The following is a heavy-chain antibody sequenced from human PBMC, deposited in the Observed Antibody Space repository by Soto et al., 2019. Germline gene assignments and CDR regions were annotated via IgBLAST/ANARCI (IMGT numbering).Heavy chain of an antibody. CDR3: AGGEVNVNWFDP. D-gene: IGHD3-10*01. CDR2: IIPILGIA. CDR1: GGTFSSYT. J-gene: IGHJ5*02. V-gene: IGHV1-69*02. Sequence: QVQLVQSGAEVKKPGSSVKVSCKASGGTFSSYTISWVRQAPGQGLEWMGRIIPILGIANYAQKFQGRVTITADKSTSTAYMELSSLRSEDTAVYYCAGGEVNVNWFDPWGQGTLVTVSS.